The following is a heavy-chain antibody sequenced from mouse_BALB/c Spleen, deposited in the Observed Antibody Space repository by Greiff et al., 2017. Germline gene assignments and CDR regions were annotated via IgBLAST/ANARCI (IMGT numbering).Heavy chain of an antibody. J-gene: IGHJ3*01. D-gene: IGHD3-2*01. CDR3: ARTDSSGYAWFAY. Sequence: QVQLQQSGAELAKPGASVKMSCKASGYTFTSYWMHWVKQRPGQGLEWIGYINPSTGYTEYNQKFKDKATLTADKSSSTAYMQLSSLTSEDSAVYYCARTDSSGYAWFAYWGQGTLVTVSA. V-gene: IGHV1-7*01. CDR1: GYTFTSYW. CDR2: INPSTGYT.